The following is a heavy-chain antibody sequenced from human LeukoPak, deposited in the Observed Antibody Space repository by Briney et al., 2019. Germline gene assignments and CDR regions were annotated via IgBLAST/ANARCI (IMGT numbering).Heavy chain of an antibody. Sequence: PSETLSLTCTVSGVSITGYYWSWIRQSAGKGPEWIGRIHTSWSTTYNPSLKSRVTMSVDTSKNQFSLRLTSVTAADTAVYYCARGGSSYNDGFNSWGQGTLVTVSS. J-gene: IGHJ4*02. CDR2: IHTSWST. CDR3: ARGGSSYNDGFNS. D-gene: IGHD5-18*01. V-gene: IGHV4-4*07. CDR1: GVSITGYY.